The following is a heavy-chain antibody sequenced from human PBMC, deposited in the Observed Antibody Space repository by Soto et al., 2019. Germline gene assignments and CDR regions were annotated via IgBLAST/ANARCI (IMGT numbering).Heavy chain of an antibody. CDR3: ARYQGITTFGVYSMYYYGMDV. CDR2: ISTDNGNT. V-gene: IGHV1-18*01. J-gene: IGHJ6*02. D-gene: IGHD3-3*01. CDR1: GYTFTNSG. Sequence: ASVKVSCKASGYTFTNSGISWVRQAPGQGLKWIGWISTDNGNTNYAQHLQGRVSMTTDTSTSTAYMYLRSLRSDDTAVYYCARYQGITTFGVYSMYYYGMDVWGQGTTVTFSS.